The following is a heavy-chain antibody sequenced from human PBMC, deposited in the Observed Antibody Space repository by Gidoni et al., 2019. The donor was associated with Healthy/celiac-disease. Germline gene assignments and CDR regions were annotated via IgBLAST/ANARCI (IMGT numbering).Heavy chain of an antibody. D-gene: IGHD3-10*01. CDR2: IWYDGSNK. Sequence: QVQLVESGGGVVQPGRSLRLSCAASGFTFSSYGMHWVRQAPGKGLEWVAVIWYDGSNKYYADSVKGRFTISRDNSKNTLYLQMNSLRAEDTAVYYCARDRIIGAMVRGVRVGMDVWGQGTTVTVSS. CDR1: GFTFSSYG. CDR3: ARDRIIGAMVRGVRVGMDV. V-gene: IGHV3-33*01. J-gene: IGHJ6*02.